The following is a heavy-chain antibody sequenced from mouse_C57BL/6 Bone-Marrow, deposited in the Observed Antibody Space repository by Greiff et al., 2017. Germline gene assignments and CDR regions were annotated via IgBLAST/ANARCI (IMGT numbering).Heavy chain of an antibody. V-gene: IGHV1-15*01. J-gene: IGHJ2*01. CDR3: TRQGLYGSSQYYFDY. CDR2: IDPETGGT. D-gene: IGHD1-1*01. Sequence: QVQLQQSGAELVRPGASVTLSCKASGYTFTDYEMHWVKQTPVHGLEWIGAIDPETGGTAYNQKFKGKAILTAYKSSSTAYMELRSLTSEDSAFYYCTRQGLYGSSQYYFDYWGQGTTLTVSS. CDR1: GYTFTDYE.